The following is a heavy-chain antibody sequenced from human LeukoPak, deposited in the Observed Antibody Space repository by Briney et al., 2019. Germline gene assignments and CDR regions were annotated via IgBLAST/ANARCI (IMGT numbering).Heavy chain of an antibody. V-gene: IGHV3-74*01. Sequence: GGSLRLSCAASSNYWMHWVRQAPGKGLVWVSHVNSDGSWTSYADSVKGRFTISKDNAKNTVYLQMNSLRAEDTAVYYCVSFYETYWGRGTLVTVSS. D-gene: IGHD2/OR15-2a*01. CDR2: VNSDGSWT. CDR3: VSFYETY. J-gene: IGHJ4*02. CDR1: SNYW.